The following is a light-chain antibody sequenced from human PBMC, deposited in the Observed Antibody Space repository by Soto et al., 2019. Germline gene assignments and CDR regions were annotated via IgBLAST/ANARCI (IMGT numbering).Light chain of an antibody. CDR2: DAF. CDR1: QDIRNR. J-gene: IGKJ4*01. V-gene: IGKV1-33*01. CDR3: QQHDNLPVT. Sequence: DIQMTQSPSSLFASVGDRVTITCQASQDIRNRLNWHQFKPGKAPKLLIYDAFNLEAGVPSRFSGSGYGTTFVLTISCLQPEDRATYYCQQHDNLPVTFGGGTKVEIK.